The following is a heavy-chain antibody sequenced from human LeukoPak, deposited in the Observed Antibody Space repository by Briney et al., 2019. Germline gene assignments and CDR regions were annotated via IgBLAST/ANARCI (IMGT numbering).Heavy chain of an antibody. CDR1: GYSFNTYW. Sequence: GGSLRLSCTVSGYSFNTYWMTWVRQAPGKGLEWVANIKPDGDTTNYLDSVKGRFTISRDNAKSSLHLQMNGLTAEDTAVYYCSRGPSTTLTTFWGQGTMVTVSS. V-gene: IGHV3-7*01. CDR2: IKPDGDTT. J-gene: IGHJ4*02. CDR3: SRGPSTTLTTF. D-gene: IGHD4-17*01.